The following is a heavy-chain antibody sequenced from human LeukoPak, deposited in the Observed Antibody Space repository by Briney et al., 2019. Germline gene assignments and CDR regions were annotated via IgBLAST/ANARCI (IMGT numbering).Heavy chain of an antibody. Sequence: PGGSLRLSCAASGLRFSDYYVSWIRQAPGKGLEWVSSISSSSSYIYYADSVKGRFTISRDNAKNSLYLQMNSLRAEDTAVYYCARANDNYYYYYMDVWGKGTTVTISS. CDR3: ARANDNYYYYYMDV. J-gene: IGHJ6*03. V-gene: IGHV3-11*06. D-gene: IGHD3-9*01. CDR2: ISSSSSYI. CDR1: GLRFSDYY.